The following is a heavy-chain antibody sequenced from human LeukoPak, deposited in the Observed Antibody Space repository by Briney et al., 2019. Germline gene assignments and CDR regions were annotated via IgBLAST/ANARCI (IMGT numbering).Heavy chain of an antibody. CDR1: GGSISSHY. V-gene: IGHV4-59*11. CDR2: IYYSGST. Sequence: SETLSLTCTVSGGSISSHYWSWIRQPPGKGLEWIGYIYYSGSTNYNPSLKSRVTISVDTSKNQFSLKLSSVTAADTAVYYCARDLYYGSRDNYYYGMDVWGQGTTVTVSS. J-gene: IGHJ6*02. D-gene: IGHD3-10*01. CDR3: ARDLYYGSRDNYYYGMDV.